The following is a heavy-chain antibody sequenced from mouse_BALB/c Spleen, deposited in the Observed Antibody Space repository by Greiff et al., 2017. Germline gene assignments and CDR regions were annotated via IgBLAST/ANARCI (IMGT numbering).Heavy chain of an antibody. V-gene: IGHV5-6-4*01. D-gene: IGHD1-1*01. J-gene: IGHJ4*01. Sequence: EVQRVESGGGLVKPGGSLKLSCAASGFTFSSYTMSWVRQTPEKRLEWVATISSGGSYTYYPDSVKGRFTISRDNAKNTLYLQMSSLKSEDTAMYYCTRDGPSTVVATNAMDYWGQGTSVTVSS. CDR1: GFTFSSYT. CDR2: ISSGGSYT. CDR3: TRDGPSTVVATNAMDY.